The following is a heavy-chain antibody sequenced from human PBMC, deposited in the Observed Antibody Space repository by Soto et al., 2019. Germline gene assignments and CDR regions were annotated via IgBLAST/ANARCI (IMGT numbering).Heavy chain of an antibody. Sequence: LRLSCAASGFTFSSYAMSWVRQAPGKGLEWVAVISYDGSNKYYADSVKGRFTISRDNSKNTLYLQMNSLRAEDTAVYYCAKDRDDSSGYYYDYWGQGTLVTVSS. J-gene: IGHJ4*02. CDR2: ISYDGSNK. V-gene: IGHV3-30*18. CDR3: AKDRDDSSGYYYDY. D-gene: IGHD3-22*01. CDR1: GFTFSSYA.